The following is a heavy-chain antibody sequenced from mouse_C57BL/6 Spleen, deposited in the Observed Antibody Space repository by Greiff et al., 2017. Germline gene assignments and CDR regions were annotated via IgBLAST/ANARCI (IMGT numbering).Heavy chain of an antibody. J-gene: IGHJ2*01. CDR1: GYTFTSYW. V-gene: IGHV1-52*01. D-gene: IGHD2-3*01. Sequence: QVQLQQPGAELVRPGSSVKLSCKASGYTFTSYWMHWVKQRPIQGLEWIGNIDPSDSETHYNQKFKDKATLTVDKSSSTAYMQLSSLTSEDSAVYYCASWGDGTGFDYWGQGTTLTVSS. CDR2: IDPSDSET. CDR3: ASWGDGTGFDY.